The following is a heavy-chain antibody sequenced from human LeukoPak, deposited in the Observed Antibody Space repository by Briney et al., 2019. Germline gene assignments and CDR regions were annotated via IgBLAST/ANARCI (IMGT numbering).Heavy chain of an antibody. CDR3: AKARGESIYYYMDV. D-gene: IGHD3-10*01. Sequence: WIRQPPGKGLEWVSGISWNSGSIGYADSVKGRFTISRDNAKNSLYLQMNSLRAEDMALYYCAKARGESIYYYMDVWGKGTTVTVSS. CDR2: ISWNSGSI. J-gene: IGHJ6*03. V-gene: IGHV3-9*03.